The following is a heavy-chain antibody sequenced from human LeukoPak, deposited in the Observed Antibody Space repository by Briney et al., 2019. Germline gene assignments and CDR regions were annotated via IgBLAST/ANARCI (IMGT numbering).Heavy chain of an antibody. V-gene: IGHV3-30*02. CDR1: GFTFSSYG. J-gene: IGHJ4*02. CDR2: IRYDGSNK. D-gene: IGHD5-18*01. Sequence: PGGSLRLSCAASGFTFSSYGMHWVRQAPGKGLEWVAFIRYDGSNKYYADSVKGRFTISRDNSKNTLYLQMNSLRAEDTAVYYCANCLYSYEERWEPFDYWGQGTLVTVSS. CDR3: ANCLYSYEERWEPFDY.